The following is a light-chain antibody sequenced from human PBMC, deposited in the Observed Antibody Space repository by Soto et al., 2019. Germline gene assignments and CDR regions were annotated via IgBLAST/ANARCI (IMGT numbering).Light chain of an antibody. CDR3: QQRSNWPPYT. CDR1: QSVSSH. J-gene: IGKJ2*01. V-gene: IGKV3-11*01. Sequence: EIVLTQCPATVSLSPGERATLSCRASQSVSSHLAWYQQKPGQAPRLLIYGASNRATGIPARFSGSRSGTDFTLTISSLEPEDFAVYYCQQRSNWPPYTFGQGTKLDIK. CDR2: GAS.